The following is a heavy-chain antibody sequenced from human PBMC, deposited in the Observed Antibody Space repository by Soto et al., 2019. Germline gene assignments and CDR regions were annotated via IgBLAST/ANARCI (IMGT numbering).Heavy chain of an antibody. CDR2: MSYDGKNI. CDR1: GISLDSYA. V-gene: IGHV3-30*03. D-gene: IGHD3-10*01. Sequence: QLVESGGGVVQPGGSLTLSCAASGISLDSYAMNWVRQAPGKGFEWVAVMSYDGKNIYYRDSVKGRFTISKDESKNTLYLRLSSLTPGYTAMYYCARDYGALPADRIQFWGQGTQVTVSS. CDR3: ARDYGALPADRIQF. J-gene: IGHJ1*01.